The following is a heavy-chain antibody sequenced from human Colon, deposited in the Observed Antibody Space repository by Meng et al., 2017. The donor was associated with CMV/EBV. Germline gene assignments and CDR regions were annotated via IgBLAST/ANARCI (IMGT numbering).Heavy chain of an antibody. CDR1: GFSFTSFW. J-gene: IGHJ5*02. CDR2: IRQGGGET. Sequence: GEALKISCASSGFSFTSFWMALVRQAPGKGLEWVASIRQGGGETYYGDSMKDRFTISRDNDNDSLFLQMSSLRVEDTAVYYCARWGFSGMFRASGRQAADWLDPWGRGTLVTVSS. CDR3: ARWGFSGMFRASGRQAADWLDP. D-gene: IGHD3-10*01. V-gene: IGHV3-7*01.